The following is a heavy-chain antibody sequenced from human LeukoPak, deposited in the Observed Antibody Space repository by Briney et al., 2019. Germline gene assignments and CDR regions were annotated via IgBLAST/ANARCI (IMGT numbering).Heavy chain of an antibody. J-gene: IGHJ4*02. D-gene: IGHD1-1*01. V-gene: IGHV4-59*01. CDR2: VYYRGNT. CDR3: ARAGNNWSFDY. Sequence: SETLSLTCTVSGASISSYYWSWIRQPPGKGLVWIGYVYYRGNTNYNPSLKSRVTMAVDTSKNQFSLKVSSVTAADTAVYYCARAGNNWSFDYWGQGTLVTVSS. CDR1: GASISSYY.